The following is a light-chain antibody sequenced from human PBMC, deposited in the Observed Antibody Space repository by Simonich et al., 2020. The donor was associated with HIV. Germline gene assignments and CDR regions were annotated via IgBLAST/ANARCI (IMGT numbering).Light chain of an antibody. CDR3: QQYYNTPWT. J-gene: IGKJ1*01. V-gene: IGKV4-1*01. CDR2: WAS. CDR1: RNILYNSNNKNY. Sequence: DIVMTQSPDSLAVSLGERATINCKSSRNILYNSNNKNYLAWYQQKPGQPPNLLIYWASTRESGVPDRFSASGSGTDFTLTISSLQAEDVAVYYCQQYYNTPWTFGQGTKVEIK.